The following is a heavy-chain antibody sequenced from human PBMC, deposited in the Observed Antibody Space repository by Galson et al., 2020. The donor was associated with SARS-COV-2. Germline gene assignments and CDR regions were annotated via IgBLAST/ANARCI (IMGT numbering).Heavy chain of an antibody. J-gene: IGHJ4*02. V-gene: IGHV3-9*01. CDR1: GFAFDDYA. CDR2: ISWNSGDI. Sequence: GGSLRLSCAASGFAFDDYAMHWVRQTPGKRLEWVSGISWNSGDIGYADSVKGRFTISRDNARNSRYLQMNSLRAGDTAFYYCAKDVYDFWGAPDYDYWGQGTLVTVSS. CDR3: AKDVYDFWGAPDYDY. D-gene: IGHD3-3*01.